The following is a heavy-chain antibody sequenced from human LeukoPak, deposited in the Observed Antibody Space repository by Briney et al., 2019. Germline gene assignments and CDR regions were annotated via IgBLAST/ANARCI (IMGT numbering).Heavy chain of an antibody. D-gene: IGHD1-1*01. J-gene: IGHJ6*03. CDR1: GDSVSRNSVA. Sequence: SQTLSLTCAISGDSVSRNSVAWNWIRQSPSRGLEWLGRTYYRAKWYNDYAVFVKSRITINPDTSKNQFSLQLNSVTPEDTAVYYCARGNGHGGYYYFYYLGVWGKGTTVTVAS. CDR2: TYYRAKWYN. V-gene: IGHV6-1*01. CDR3: ARGNGHGGYYYFYYLGV.